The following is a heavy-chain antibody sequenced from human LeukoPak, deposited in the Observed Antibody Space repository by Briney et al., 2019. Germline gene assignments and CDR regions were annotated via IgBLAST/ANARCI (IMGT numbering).Heavy chain of an antibody. J-gene: IGHJ5*02. CDR3: ARDPAWAIFGVAA. CDR1: GFTFRSYS. Sequence: PGGSLRLSCAASGFTFRSYSMNWVRQAPGKGLEWVSSISSSSSYIYYADSVKGRFTISRDNAKNSLYLQMNSLRAEDTAVYYCARDPAWAIFGVAAWGQGTLVTVSS. CDR2: ISSSSSYI. V-gene: IGHV3-21*01. D-gene: IGHD3-3*01.